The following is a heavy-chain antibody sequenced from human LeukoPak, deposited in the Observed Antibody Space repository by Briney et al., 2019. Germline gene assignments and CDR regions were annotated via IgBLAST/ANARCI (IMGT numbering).Heavy chain of an antibody. CDR1: GASISSSSYY. CDR2: IYYSGST. V-gene: IGHV4-39*01. J-gene: IGHJ6*02. Sequence: SETLSLTCTVSGASISSSSYYWGWIRQPPGKGLEWIGSIYYSGSTYYNPSLKSRVTISVDTSKNQFSLKLSSVTAADTAVYYCASQDIVVVGYYYGMDVWGQGTTVTVSS. D-gene: IGHD2-2*01. CDR3: ASQDIVVVGYYYGMDV.